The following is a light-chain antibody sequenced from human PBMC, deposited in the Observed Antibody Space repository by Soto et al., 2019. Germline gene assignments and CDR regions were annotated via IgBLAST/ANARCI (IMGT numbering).Light chain of an antibody. CDR3: ATWDDSLSGWV. J-gene: IGLJ3*02. Sequence: QPVLLQPPSASGTPGQRVTISCSGRSSNIGSNYVYWYQQLPGTAPKLLISRNNERPSGVPDRFSGSKSGTSASRAISGLRSEDETDYSCATWDDSLSGWVFGGGTKLTVL. CDR2: RNN. V-gene: IGLV1-47*01. CDR1: SSNIGSNY.